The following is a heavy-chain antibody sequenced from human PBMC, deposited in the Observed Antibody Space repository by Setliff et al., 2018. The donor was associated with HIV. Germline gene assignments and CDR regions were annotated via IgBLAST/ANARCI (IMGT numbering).Heavy chain of an antibody. Sequence: SQTLSLTCAVSGDSVTSRNWWSWVRQAPGKGLDWIGEIYHNGITNYNPSLKSRLIMSLDKSKNEISLKLSSVPAADTAAYYCARGGDDYDSTGARAGFDFWGQGTMVTVSS. J-gene: IGHJ3*01. CDR2: IYHNGIT. CDR1: GDSVTSRNW. CDR3: ARGGDDYDSTGARAGFDF. V-gene: IGHV4-4*02. D-gene: IGHD3-22*01.